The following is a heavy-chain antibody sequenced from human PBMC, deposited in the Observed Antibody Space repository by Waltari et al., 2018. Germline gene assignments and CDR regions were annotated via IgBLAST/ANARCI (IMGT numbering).Heavy chain of an antibody. CDR2: IYSSGST. D-gene: IGHD3-9*01. CDR3: ARDRGPYDPSRRYFDP. V-gene: IGHV4-59*01. J-gene: IGHJ5*02. Sequence: VQLHESGPGLVRPSETLSLTCTVSGGSIRDYYWSWIRQLPGEGLEWIGYIYSSGSTHYNPSRLGRVTMSLDASKNHFSLELSSVTAADTAVYYCARDRGPYDPSRRYFDPWGRGSLVTVSS. CDR1: GGSIRDYY.